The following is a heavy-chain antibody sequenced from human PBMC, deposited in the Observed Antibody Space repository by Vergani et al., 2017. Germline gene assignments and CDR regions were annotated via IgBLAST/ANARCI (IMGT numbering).Heavy chain of an antibody. D-gene: IGHD5-24*01. CDR3: ARDHRDYNNYPGTFDI. CDR2: ISNSGNTI. Sequence: QVQLVESGGGLVKPGGSLRLSCAASGFSFSDPYMTWIRQAPGKGLEWVSYISNSGNTIEYADSVKGRFSISRDNAKSSLFLHMDSLRAEDTAVYYCARDHRDYNNYPGTFDIWGQGSMVTVSS. J-gene: IGHJ3*02. CDR1: GFSFSDPY. V-gene: IGHV3-11*01.